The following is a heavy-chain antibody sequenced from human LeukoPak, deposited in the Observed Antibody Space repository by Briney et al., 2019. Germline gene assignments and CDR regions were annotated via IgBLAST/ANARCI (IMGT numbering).Heavy chain of an antibody. Sequence: SETLSLTCTVSGDSISSYHWSWIRQPPGKRLEWIGYIYYSGNTNYNPSLQSRVTISIDTSKSQFSLKLSSVTAADTAVYYCARSLLFDYWGQGTLVTVSS. CDR2: IYYSGNT. V-gene: IGHV4-59*12. J-gene: IGHJ4*02. CDR3: ARSLLFDY. D-gene: IGHD1-26*01. CDR1: GDSISSYH.